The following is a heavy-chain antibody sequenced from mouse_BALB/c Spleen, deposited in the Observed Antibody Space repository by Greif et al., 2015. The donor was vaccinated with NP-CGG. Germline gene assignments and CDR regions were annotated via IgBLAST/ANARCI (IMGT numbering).Heavy chain of an antibody. CDR3: ARAYYGNHYYFDY. CDR1: GYTFTSYW. D-gene: IGHD2-10*01. J-gene: IGHJ2*01. CDR2: INPSTGYT. Sequence: VKLMESGAELAKPGASVKMSCKASGYTFTSYWMHWVKQRPGQGLEWIGYINPSTGYTEYNQKFKDKATLTADKSSSTAYMQLSSLTSEDSAVYYCARAYYGNHYYFDYWGQGTTLTVSS. V-gene: IGHV1-7*01.